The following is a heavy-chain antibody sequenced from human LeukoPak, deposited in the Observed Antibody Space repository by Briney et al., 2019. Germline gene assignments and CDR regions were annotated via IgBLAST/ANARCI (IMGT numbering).Heavy chain of an antibody. J-gene: IGHJ4*02. Sequence: GESLKISCEAFGYSFFHSWLGWLRQIPGKGLEWMGMIFPGDSDTRYSPSFQGHVTISADRSTNTAYLHLSNLKASDTAIYYCARADSRISAIDYWGQGTLVTVSS. V-gene: IGHV5-51*01. CDR1: GYSFFHSW. CDR2: IFPGDSDT. D-gene: IGHD5-18*01. CDR3: ARADSRISAIDY.